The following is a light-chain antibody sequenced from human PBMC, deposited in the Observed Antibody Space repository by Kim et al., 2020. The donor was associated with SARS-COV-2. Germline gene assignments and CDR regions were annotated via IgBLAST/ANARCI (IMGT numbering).Light chain of an antibody. Sequence: QSALTQPVSVSGSPGQSITISCTGTSSDVGGYNYVSWYQQHPGKAPKLMIYDVSKRPSGVSNRFSGSKSGNTASLTISGLQAEDEADYYCSSYTSSSTSLYVFGTGTKVTVL. CDR2: DVS. CDR1: SSDVGGYNY. V-gene: IGLV2-14*01. CDR3: SSYTSSSTSLYV. J-gene: IGLJ1*01.